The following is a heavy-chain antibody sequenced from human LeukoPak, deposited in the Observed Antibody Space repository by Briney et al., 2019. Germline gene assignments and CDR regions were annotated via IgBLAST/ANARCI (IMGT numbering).Heavy chain of an antibody. CDR3: ARQSVKDAYDYTSSFDY. CDR2: IYPGDSDT. Sequence: GESLKISCKGSGYSFTSYWIGWVRQMPGKGLEWMGIIYPGDSDTRYSPSFQGQVTFSADRSISTAYLQWSSLKSSDTAMYYCARQSVKDAYDYTSSFDYWGQGTLVTVSS. CDR1: GYSFTSYW. D-gene: IGHD5-12*01. J-gene: IGHJ4*02. V-gene: IGHV5-51*01.